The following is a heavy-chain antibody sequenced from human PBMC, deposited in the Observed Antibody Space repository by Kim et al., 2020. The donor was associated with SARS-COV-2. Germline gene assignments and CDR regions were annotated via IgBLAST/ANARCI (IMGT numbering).Heavy chain of an antibody. J-gene: IGHJ6*02. CDR2: INTNTGNP. CDR3: ARPSLGYCSGGSCYYYYGMDV. CDR1: GYIFTSYA. Sequence: ASVKVSCKASGYIFTSYAMNWVRQAPGQGLECMGWINTNTGNPTYAQGFTGRFVFSLDTSVSTAYLQISSLKAEDTAVYYCARPSLGYCSGGSCYYYYGMDVWGQGTTVTVSS. V-gene: IGHV7-4-1*02. D-gene: IGHD2-15*01.